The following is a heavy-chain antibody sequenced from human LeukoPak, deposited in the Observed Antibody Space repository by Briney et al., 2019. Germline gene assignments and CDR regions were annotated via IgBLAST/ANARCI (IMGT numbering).Heavy chain of an antibody. CDR2: IKQDGSEK. Sequence: GGSLRLSCAASGFTFSSYWMSWVRQAPGKGLEWVANIKQDGSEKYYVDSVKGRLTISRDNAKNSLYLQMNSLRAEDTAVYYCASEGAYDFSSGYYYYYMDVWGKGTTVTVSS. D-gene: IGHD3-3*01. J-gene: IGHJ6*03. CDR1: GFTFSSYW. V-gene: IGHV3-7*01. CDR3: ASEGAYDFSSGYYYYYMDV.